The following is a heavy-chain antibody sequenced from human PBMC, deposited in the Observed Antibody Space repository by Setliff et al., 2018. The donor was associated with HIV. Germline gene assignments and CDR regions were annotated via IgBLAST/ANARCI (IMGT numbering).Heavy chain of an antibody. J-gene: IGHJ6*02. CDR2: IRTKDYSGTT. D-gene: IGHD4-4*01. V-gene: IGHV3-49*02. Sequence: SWIRHSPGKGLEWVAFIRTKDYSGTTEYASSVKDRFTITRDVSRSIAYLQMNSLKTEDSAVYYCSRDVLTNNYYYYGMDVWRQGPTVTVSS. CDR3: SRDVLTNNYYYYGMDV.